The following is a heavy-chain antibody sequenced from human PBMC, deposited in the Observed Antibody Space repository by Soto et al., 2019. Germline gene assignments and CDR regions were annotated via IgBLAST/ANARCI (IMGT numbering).Heavy chain of an antibody. D-gene: IGHD6-13*01. CDR2: VNPSGGST. CDR3: AGSLRFSSMERLRGTQRPLYCCYGMDV. Sequence: ASVKVSCKASGYTFTSYYMHWVRQAPGQGLEWMGVVNPSGGSTSYAQKFQRRVTMTRDTSTSTVYMELSSLRSEDTAVYYCAGSLRFSSMERLRGTQRPLYCCYGMDVWGQGTTVTVSS. J-gene: IGHJ6*02. CDR1: GYTFTSYY. V-gene: IGHV1-46*01.